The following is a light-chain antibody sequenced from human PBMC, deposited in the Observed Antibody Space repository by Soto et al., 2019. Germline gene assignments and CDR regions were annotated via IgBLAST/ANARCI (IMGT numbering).Light chain of an antibody. CDR2: IDT. J-gene: IGLJ2*01. Sequence: QSVLTQPPSASGTPGQRVTISCSGGSSNIGSNTVNWYQQLPGTAPKLFIYIDTQRPSGVPDRFSGSKSGTSASLAISGLQSDDEAEYYCAAWDDSLNGPVFGGGTKVTVL. V-gene: IGLV1-44*01. CDR1: SSNIGSNT. CDR3: AAWDDSLNGPV.